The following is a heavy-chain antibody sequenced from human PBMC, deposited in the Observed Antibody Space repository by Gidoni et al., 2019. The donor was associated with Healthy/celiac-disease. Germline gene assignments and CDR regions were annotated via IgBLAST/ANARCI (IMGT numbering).Heavy chain of an antibody. V-gene: IGHV3-23*01. CDR1: GFTFSSYA. Sequence: EVQLLESGGGLVQPGGSLRLSCAASGFTFSSYAMGWVRQAPGKGLEWVSAISGSGGSTYYADSVKGRFTISRDNSKNTLYLQMNSLRAEDTAVYYCAKVSGYSYGYSDYWGQGTLVTVSS. J-gene: IGHJ4*02. CDR2: ISGSGGST. D-gene: IGHD5-18*01. CDR3: AKVSGYSYGYSDY.